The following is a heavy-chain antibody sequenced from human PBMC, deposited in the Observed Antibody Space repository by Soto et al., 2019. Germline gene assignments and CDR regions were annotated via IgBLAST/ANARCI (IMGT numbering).Heavy chain of an antibody. J-gene: IGHJ5*02. CDR2: IIPIFGTA. D-gene: IGHD3-3*01. CDR1: GGTFSSYA. CDR3: ARRFLAAADNWCGR. Sequence: SVKVSCKASGGTFSSYAISWVRQAPGQGLEWMGGIIPIFGTANYAQKFQGRVTITADKSTSTAYMELSSLRSEDTAVYYWARRFLAAADNWCGRWGRGTRGAVSS. V-gene: IGHV1-69*06.